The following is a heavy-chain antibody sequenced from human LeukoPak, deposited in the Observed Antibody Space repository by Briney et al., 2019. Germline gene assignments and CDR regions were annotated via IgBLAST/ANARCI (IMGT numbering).Heavy chain of an antibody. CDR3: ARDEHQYYSESSGRFDY. Sequence: GGSLRLSCVASGFIFSFYWMGWVRQAPGKGLEWVANIKQDGSEKYYVDSARGRFTIYRDNAKNSLYLQMNSLRAEDTAVYYCARDEHQYYSESSGRFDYWGQGTLVTVSS. CDR2: IKQDGSEK. CDR1: GFIFSFYW. J-gene: IGHJ4*02. D-gene: IGHD3-22*01. V-gene: IGHV3-7*04.